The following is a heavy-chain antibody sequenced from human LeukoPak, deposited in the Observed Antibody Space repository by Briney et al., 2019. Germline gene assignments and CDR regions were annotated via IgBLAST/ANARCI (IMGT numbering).Heavy chain of an antibody. CDR1: GGSFSGYY. Sequence: SETLSFTCAVYGGSFSGYYWSWIRQPPGKGLEWIGEINHSGSTNYNPSLKSRVTISVDTSKNQFSLKLSSVTAADTAVYYCARVVSYGYRATYYYYYYMDVWGKGTTVTVSS. J-gene: IGHJ6*03. V-gene: IGHV4-34*01. CDR3: ARVVSYGYRATYYYYYYMDV. CDR2: INHSGST. D-gene: IGHD5-18*01.